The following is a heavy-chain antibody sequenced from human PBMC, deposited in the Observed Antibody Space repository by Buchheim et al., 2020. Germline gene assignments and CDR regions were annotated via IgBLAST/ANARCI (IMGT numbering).Heavy chain of an antibody. J-gene: IGHJ6*02. V-gene: IGHV4-59*01. CDR1: GGSISSYY. D-gene: IGHD3-22*01. CDR3: AREHDSSGSPYYYYGMDV. CDR2: IYYSGST. Sequence: QVQLQESGPGLVKPSETLSLTCTVSGGSISSYYWSWIRQPPGKGLEWIGYIYYSGSTNYNPSLKSRVTISVDTSKNQFSLKLSSVTAADTAVYYCAREHDSSGSPYYYYGMDVWGQGTT.